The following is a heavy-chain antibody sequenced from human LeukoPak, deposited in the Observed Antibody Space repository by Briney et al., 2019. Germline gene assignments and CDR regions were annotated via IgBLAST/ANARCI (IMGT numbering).Heavy chain of an antibody. Sequence: GGSLRLSCAASGFTFSSYAMSWVRQAPGKGLEWVSAISGSGGSTYYADSVKGRFTISRDNAKNSLYLQMNSLRAEDTAVYYWARGPGGGDFDYWGQGTLVTVSS. J-gene: IGHJ4*02. CDR3: ARGPGGGDFDY. V-gene: IGHV3-23*01. D-gene: IGHD3-10*01. CDR2: ISGSGGST. CDR1: GFTFSSYA.